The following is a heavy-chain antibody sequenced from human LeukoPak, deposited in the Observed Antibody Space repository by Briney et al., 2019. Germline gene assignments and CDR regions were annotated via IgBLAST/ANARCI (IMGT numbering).Heavy chain of an antibody. CDR3: ARGGSSTSFYYMDV. CDR1: GFTSSSYS. V-gene: IGHV3-21*01. Sequence: GGSLRLSCAASGFTSSSYSMNWVRQAPGKGLEWVSSISSSSSYIYYADSVKGRFTISRDNAKNSLYLQMNSLRAEDTAVYYCARGGSSTSFYYMDVWGKGTTVTVSS. J-gene: IGHJ6*03. CDR2: ISSSSSYI. D-gene: IGHD2-2*01.